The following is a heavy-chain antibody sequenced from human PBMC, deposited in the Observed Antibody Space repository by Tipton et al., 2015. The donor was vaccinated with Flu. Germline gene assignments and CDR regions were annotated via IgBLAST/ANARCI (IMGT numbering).Heavy chain of an antibody. V-gene: IGHV1-18*01. CDR1: GYRFNSYA. J-gene: IGHJ3*02. Sequence: QSGAEVKKPGASVKVSCTASGYRFNSYAISWMRQAPGQGLEWMGWISAYNRDTKYGQKFQGRVTMTTETWTSTVYMELSRLSSDDTAVYYCARDGAGYNGAFDMWGQGTMVTVSS. D-gene: IGHD5-24*01. CDR3: ARDGAGYNGAFDM. CDR2: ISAYNRDT.